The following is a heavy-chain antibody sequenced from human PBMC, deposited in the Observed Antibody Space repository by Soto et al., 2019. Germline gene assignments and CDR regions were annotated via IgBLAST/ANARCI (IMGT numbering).Heavy chain of an antibody. J-gene: IGHJ3*02. CDR1: AFSFTTYV. V-gene: IGHV3-30*18. D-gene: IGHD1-26*01. Sequence: GGSLRLSCAASAFSFTTYVMHCVRQAPGKGLEWVAVISHDGSYKYYGDAVKGRFTISRDTSKNAVYLEMNSLRPEDTAVYYCAKGLLAIVGTTLPRDAFNIWGQGTMVTVSS. CDR3: AKGLLAIVGTTLPRDAFNI. CDR2: ISHDGSYK.